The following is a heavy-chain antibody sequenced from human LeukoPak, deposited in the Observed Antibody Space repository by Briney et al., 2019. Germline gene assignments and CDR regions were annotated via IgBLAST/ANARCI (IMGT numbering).Heavy chain of an antibody. Sequence: GASVKVSCKASGYTFTSYYIHWVRQAPGQGLEWMGIINPSTGSTGYAQKFQGRVTMTRDMSTSTVYMELSSLRSEDTAVYYCARDLPPEVATNRYDYWGQGTLITVSS. V-gene: IGHV1-46*01. CDR3: ARDLPPEVATNRYDY. CDR2: INPSTGST. D-gene: IGHD5-24*01. J-gene: IGHJ4*02. CDR1: GYTFTSYY.